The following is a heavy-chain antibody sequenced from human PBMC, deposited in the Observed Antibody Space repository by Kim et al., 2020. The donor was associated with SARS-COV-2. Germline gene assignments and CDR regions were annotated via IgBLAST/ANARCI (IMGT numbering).Heavy chain of an antibody. CDR2: ISAYNGNT. Sequence: ASVKVSCKASGYTFTSYGISWVRQAPGQGLEWMGWISAYNGNTNYAQKLQGRVTMTTDTSTSTAYMELRSLRSDDTAVYYCARDGLTRGQSRRLAWFDPWGQGTLVTVSS. V-gene: IGHV1-18*01. CDR1: GYTFTSYG. J-gene: IGHJ5*02. CDR3: ARDGLTRGQSRRLAWFDP. D-gene: IGHD3-3*02.